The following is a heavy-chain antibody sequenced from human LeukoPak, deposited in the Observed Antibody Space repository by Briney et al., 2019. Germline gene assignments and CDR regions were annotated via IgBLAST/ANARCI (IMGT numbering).Heavy chain of an antibody. D-gene: IGHD3-22*01. CDR3: AKDLDYDTIGAFDY. CDR1: GFTFSSYG. J-gene: IGHJ4*02. Sequence: GGSLRLSCAASGFTFSSYGMHWVRQAPGKGLEWVAVISYDGSNKYYADSVKGRFTISSDNSKNTLYLQMNSLRAEDTAVYYCAKDLDYDTIGAFDYWGQGTLVTVSS. CDR2: ISYDGSNK. V-gene: IGHV3-30*18.